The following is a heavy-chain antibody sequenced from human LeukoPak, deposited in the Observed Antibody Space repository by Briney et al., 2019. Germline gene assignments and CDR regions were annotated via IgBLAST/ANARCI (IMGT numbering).Heavy chain of an antibody. CDR2: IYYSGST. CDR3: ARRYCTGGNCYFLGPIFR. V-gene: IGHV4-39*01. Sequence: SETLSLTCTVSGGSISRSRYHWGWIRQPPGKGLEWIGSIYYSGSTYYNPSLKSRVTISVDTSKNQFSLKLSSVTAADTAVYYCARRYCTGGNCYFLGPIFRWGQGTLVTVSS. D-gene: IGHD2-15*01. CDR1: GGSISRSRYH. J-gene: IGHJ4*02.